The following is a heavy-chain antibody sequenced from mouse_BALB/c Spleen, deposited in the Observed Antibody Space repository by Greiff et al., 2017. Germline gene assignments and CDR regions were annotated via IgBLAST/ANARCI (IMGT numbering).Heavy chain of an antibody. CDR2: ISSGGST. J-gene: IGHJ2*01. V-gene: IGHV5-6-5*01. Sequence: EVMLVESGGGLVKPGGSLKLSCAASGFTFSSYAMSWVRQTPEKRLEWVASISSGGSTYYPDSVKGRFTISRDNARNILYLQMSSLRSEDTAMYYCARGYYRYDDYFDYWGQGTTLTVSS. CDR3: ARGYYRYDDYFDY. CDR1: GFTFSSYA. D-gene: IGHD2-14*01.